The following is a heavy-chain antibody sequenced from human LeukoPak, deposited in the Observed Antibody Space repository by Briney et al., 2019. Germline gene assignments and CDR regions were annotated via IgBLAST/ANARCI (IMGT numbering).Heavy chain of an antibody. Sequence: RASVKVSCKASGYTFTSYYMHWVRQAPGQGLEWMGIINPSGGSTSYAQKFQGRVTMTRDMSTSTVYMELSSLRAEDTAVYYCAKGTSYNWNDGWFDPWGNGILVTVSS. CDR2: INPSGGST. CDR1: GYTFTSYY. V-gene: IGHV1-46*01. D-gene: IGHD1-20*01. CDR3: AKGTSYNWNDGWFDP. J-gene: IGHJ5*02.